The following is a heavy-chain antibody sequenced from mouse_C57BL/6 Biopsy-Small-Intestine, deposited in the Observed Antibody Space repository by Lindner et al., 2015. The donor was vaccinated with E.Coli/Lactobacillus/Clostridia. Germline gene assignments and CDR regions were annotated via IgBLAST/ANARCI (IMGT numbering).Heavy chain of an antibody. J-gene: IGHJ2*01. CDR2: IYPYNGIS. CDR1: GHSFTGYY. CDR3: ARRYGNSYYFDS. D-gene: IGHD2-1*01. V-gene: IGHV1-31*01. Sequence: VQLQESGPELVKPGASVKISCKASGHSFTGYYMHWVKQSHGNILDWIGYIYPYNGISSQNHKFKGKATFTADTSSNTVYLQLSSLTTEDSAIYYCARRYGNSYYFDSWGQGTTLTVSS.